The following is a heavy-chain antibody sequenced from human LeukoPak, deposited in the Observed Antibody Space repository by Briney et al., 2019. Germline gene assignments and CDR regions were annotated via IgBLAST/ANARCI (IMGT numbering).Heavy chain of an antibody. CDR3: ARGLRGSGSYYNVN. V-gene: IGHV3-21*01. CDR2: ISSSSSYI. CDR1: GFTFSSYS. J-gene: IGHJ4*02. Sequence: GGSLRLYCAASGFTFSSYSMNWVRQAPGKGLEWVSSISSSSSYIYYADSVKGRFTISRDNAKNSLYLQMNSLRAEDTAVYYCARGLRGSGSYYNVNWGQGTLVTVSS. D-gene: IGHD3-10*01.